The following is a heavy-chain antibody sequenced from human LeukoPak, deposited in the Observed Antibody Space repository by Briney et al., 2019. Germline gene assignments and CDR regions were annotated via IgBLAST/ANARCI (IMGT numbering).Heavy chain of an antibody. CDR1: GFTFDDYT. D-gene: IGHD1-20*01. Sequence: GGSLRLSCAASGFTFDDYTMHWVRQAPGKGLEWVAVIWYDGSNKYYADSVKGRLTISRHNSKNTLYMQMNSLRAQGTAVYYWAKQGAAPYSSITGTTFFDYWGQGTLVTVSS. CDR3: AKQGAAPYSSITGTTFFDY. CDR2: IWYDGSNK. J-gene: IGHJ4*02. V-gene: IGHV3-33*06.